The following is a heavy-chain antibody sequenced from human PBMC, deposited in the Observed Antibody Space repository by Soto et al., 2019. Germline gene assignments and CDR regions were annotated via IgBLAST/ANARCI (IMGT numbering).Heavy chain of an antibody. CDR1: GFTFSSYE. CDR2: ISSSGSTI. Sequence: EVQLVESGGGLVQPGGSLRLSCAASGFTFSSYEMNWVRQAPGKGLEWVSYISSSGSTIYYADSVKGRFTISRDNAKNSLYLQRNSLRAEDTAVYYCARRGMVTLAYFDYWGQGTLVTVSS. J-gene: IGHJ4*02. CDR3: ARRGMVTLAYFDY. V-gene: IGHV3-48*03. D-gene: IGHD2-21*02.